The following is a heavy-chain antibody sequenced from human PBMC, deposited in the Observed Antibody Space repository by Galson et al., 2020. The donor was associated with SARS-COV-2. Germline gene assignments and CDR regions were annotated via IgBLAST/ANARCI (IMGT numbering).Heavy chain of an antibody. CDR3: VRGKQWGFDY. D-gene: IGHD1-26*01. Sequence: GGSLRLSCAASGFTLSVFSMNWVRQAPGKGLEWVSYMTSDERTIYYADSVKGRFTISRDNAKNSLYLQMNNLRAEDMAVYYCVRGKQWGFDYWGQGILITVSS. J-gene: IGHJ4*02. V-gene: IGHV3-48*01. CDR2: MTSDERTI. CDR1: GFTLSVFS.